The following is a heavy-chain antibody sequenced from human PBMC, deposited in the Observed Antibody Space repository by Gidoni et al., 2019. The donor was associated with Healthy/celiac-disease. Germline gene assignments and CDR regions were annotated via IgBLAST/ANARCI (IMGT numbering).Heavy chain of an antibody. CDR1: GGSISSSNW. D-gene: IGHD3-3*01. Sequence: QVQLQESGPGLVKPSGTLSLTCAVSGGSISSSNWWSWVRQPPGKGLEWIGEIYHSGSTNYNPSLKSRVTISVDKSKNQFSLKLSSVTAADTAVYYCARDRRGDGFLEPYYYYGMDVWGQGTTVTVSS. CDR2: IYHSGST. CDR3: ARDRRGDGFLEPYYYYGMDV. V-gene: IGHV4-4*02. J-gene: IGHJ6*02.